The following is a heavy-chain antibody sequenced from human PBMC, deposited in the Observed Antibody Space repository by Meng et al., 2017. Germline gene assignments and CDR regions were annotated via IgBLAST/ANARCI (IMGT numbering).Heavy chain of an antibody. CDR3: ARSPPTAMAPRYYYYGMDV. Sequence: SGPTLVKPPQTLTLTCTFSGFSLSTSGMRVSWIRQPPGKALEWLARIDWDDDKFYSTSLKTRLTISKDTSKNQVVLTMTNMDPVDTATYYCARSPPTAMAPRYYYYGMDVWGQGTTVTVSS. V-gene: IGHV2-70*04. CDR1: GFSLSTSGMR. J-gene: IGHJ6*02. CDR2: IDWDDDK. D-gene: IGHD5-18*01.